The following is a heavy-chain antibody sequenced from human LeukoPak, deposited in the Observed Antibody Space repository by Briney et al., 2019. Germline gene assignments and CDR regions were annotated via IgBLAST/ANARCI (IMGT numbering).Heavy chain of an antibody. Sequence: PGGSLRPSCAASGFTFSSYWMSWVRQAPGKGLEWVANIKQDGSEKYYVDSVKGRFTISRDNAKNSLYIQMSSLRAEDTAVYYCATISGVPEYWGQGTLVTVSS. CDR1: GFTFSSYW. V-gene: IGHV3-7*01. J-gene: IGHJ4*02. CDR2: IKQDGSEK. D-gene: IGHD1-20*01. CDR3: ATISGVPEY.